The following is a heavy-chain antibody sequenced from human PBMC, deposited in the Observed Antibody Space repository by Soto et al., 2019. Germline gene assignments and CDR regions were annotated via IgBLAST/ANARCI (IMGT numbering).Heavy chain of an antibody. CDR1: GFSFSSYG. Sequence: QVQLVESGGGVVQPGSSLRLSCAASGFSFSSYGMQWVRQAPGKGLEWVAGISYDGSNKYYADSVKGRFTISRDNSKNTLYLQMNRLRADDTAVYYCVAGQYFFDYCGQGTLVTVSS. CDR2: ISYDGSNK. J-gene: IGHJ4*02. CDR3: VAGQYFFDY. V-gene: IGHV3-30*03. D-gene: IGHD6-19*01.